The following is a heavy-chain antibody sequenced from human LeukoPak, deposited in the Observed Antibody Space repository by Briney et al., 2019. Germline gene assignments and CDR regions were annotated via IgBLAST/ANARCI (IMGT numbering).Heavy chain of an antibody. CDR1: GGSISSYY. Sequence: SETLSLTCTVSGGSISSYYWSWIRQPPGKGLEWIGYSFYSGSTDYNPSLKSRVTISVDTSKNQFSLNLSSVTAADTAVYYCARGQRGFPYWGQGTVVTVSS. D-gene: IGHD6-25*01. CDR3: ARGQRGFPY. V-gene: IGHV4-59*01. CDR2: SFYSGST. J-gene: IGHJ4*02.